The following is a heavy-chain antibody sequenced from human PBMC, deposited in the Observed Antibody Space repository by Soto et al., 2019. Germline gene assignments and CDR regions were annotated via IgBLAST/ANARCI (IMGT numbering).Heavy chain of an antibody. CDR2: IYSGGST. D-gene: IGHD3-22*01. CDR1: GFTVSSNY. J-gene: IGHJ4*02. V-gene: IGHV3-53*01. CDR3: ARDDSSGYFGY. Sequence: GSLRLSCAASGFTVSSNYMSWVRQAPGKGLEWVSVIYSGGSTYYADSVKGRFTISRDNSKNTLYLQMNSLRAEDTAVYYCARDDSSGYFGYWGQGTLVTVSS.